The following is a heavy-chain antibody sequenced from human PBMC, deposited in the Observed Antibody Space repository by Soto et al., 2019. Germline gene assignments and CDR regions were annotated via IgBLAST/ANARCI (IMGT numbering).Heavy chain of an antibody. CDR3: AREYCSSTSCYNYYYSCMHV. V-gene: IGHV1-69*01. CDR2: IIPIFGTA. Sequence: SVKVSCKASGGTFSSYAISWVRQAPGQGLEWMGGIIPIFGTANYAQKFQGRVTITADESTSTAYMELSSLRSEDTAVYYCAREYCSSTSCYNYYYSCMHVWCPATTVTVS. D-gene: IGHD2-2*02. J-gene: IGHJ6*02. CDR1: GGTFSSYA.